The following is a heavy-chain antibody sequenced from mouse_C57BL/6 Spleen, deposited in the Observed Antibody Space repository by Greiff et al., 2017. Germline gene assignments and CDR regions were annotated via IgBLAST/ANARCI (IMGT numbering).Heavy chain of an antibody. Sequence: DVHLVESGGGLVKPGGSLKLSCAASGFTFSDYGMHWVRQAPEKGLEWVAYISSGSSTIYYADTVKGRFTIARDNAKNTLFLQMTSLRSEDTAMYYCARREAIYYGYDNYAMDYWGQGTSVTVSS. CDR2: ISSGSSTI. D-gene: IGHD2-2*01. CDR3: ARREAIYYGYDNYAMDY. J-gene: IGHJ4*01. CDR1: GFTFSDYG. V-gene: IGHV5-17*01.